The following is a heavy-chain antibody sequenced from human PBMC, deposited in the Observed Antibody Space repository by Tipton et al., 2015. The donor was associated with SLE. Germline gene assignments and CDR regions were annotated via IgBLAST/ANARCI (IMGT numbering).Heavy chain of an antibody. CDR3: ARQGAGYRWDWFDP. CDR1: GGSISSYY. Sequence: TLSLTCTVSGGSISSYYWSWIRQPPGKGLEWIGYIYTSGSTNYNPSLKSRVTISVDTSKNQFSLKLNSVTAADTAVYYCARQGAGYRWDWFDPWGQGTLVTVSS. V-gene: IGHV4-4*08. J-gene: IGHJ5*02. CDR2: IYTSGST. D-gene: IGHD5-12*01.